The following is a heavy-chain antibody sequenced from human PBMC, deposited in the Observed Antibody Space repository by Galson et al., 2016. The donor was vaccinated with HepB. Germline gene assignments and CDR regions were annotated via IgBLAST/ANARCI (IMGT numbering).Heavy chain of an antibody. J-gene: IGHJ5*01. D-gene: IGHD2-21*01. CDR3: ARVTYHGSEFDF. V-gene: IGHV4-4*02. CDR2: ISHSGDT. Sequence: ETLSLTCAVSGGSISISNWWSWVRQPPGKGLEWIGEISHSGDTNYNPSPQSRVTISIDRSKRQFSLKLRSVTAADTALYYCARVTYHGSEFDFWGQGALVTVSS. CDR1: GGSISISNW.